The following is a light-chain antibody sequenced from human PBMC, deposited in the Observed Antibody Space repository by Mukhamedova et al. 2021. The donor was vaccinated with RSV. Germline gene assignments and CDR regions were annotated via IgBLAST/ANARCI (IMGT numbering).Light chain of an antibody. CDR2: GAS. CDR1: QSVSSSY. CDR3: QQYGSSPYT. J-gene: IGKJ2*01. V-gene: IGKV3-20*01. Sequence: GRATLSCRASQSVSSSYLAWYPQKPGQTPRLLIYGASSRATGIPDRFSGSGSGTDFTLTISRLEPEDFAVYYCQQYGSSPYTFGQGT.